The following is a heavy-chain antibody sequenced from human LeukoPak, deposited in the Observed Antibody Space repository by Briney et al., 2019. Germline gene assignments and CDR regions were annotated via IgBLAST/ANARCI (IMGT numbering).Heavy chain of an antibody. D-gene: IGHD1-26*01. V-gene: IGHV4-34*01. J-gene: IGHJ4*02. CDR3: ARAGSPVGATNDY. Sequence: SETLSLTCAVYGGSFSGYYWSWIRQPPGKGLEWIGEINHSGSTNYNPSLKSRVTISVDTSKNQFSLKLSSVTAADTAVYYCARAGSPVGATNDYWGQGTLVTVSS. CDR2: INHSGST. CDR1: GGSFSGYY.